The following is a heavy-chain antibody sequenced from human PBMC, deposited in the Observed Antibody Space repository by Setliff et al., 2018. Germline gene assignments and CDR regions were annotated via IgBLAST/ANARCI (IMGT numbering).Heavy chain of an antibody. CDR2: INPNTGET. J-gene: IGHJ4*02. CDR3: ARAVSGYDYHYFDK. Sequence: ASVKVSCKASGYTFAGYYLHWVRQAPGQGLQWMGWINPNTGETDYAPRFQGRVTMTRDTSLSTAYMEVRSLRSDATAVYYCARAVSGYDYHYFDKWGQGTLVTVSS. V-gene: IGHV1-2*02. D-gene: IGHD5-12*01. CDR1: GYTFAGYY.